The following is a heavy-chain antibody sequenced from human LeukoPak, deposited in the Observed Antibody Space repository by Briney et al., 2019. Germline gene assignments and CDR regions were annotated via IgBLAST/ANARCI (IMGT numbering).Heavy chain of an antibody. D-gene: IGHD6-19*01. CDR3: AREDSSGWPKGY. CDR2: IYHSGST. Sequence: SETLSLTCAVSGYSISSGYYWGWIRRPPGKGLEWIGSIYHSGSTYYNPSLKSRVTISVDTSKNQFSLKLSSVTAADTAVYYCAREDSSGWPKGYWGQGTLVTVSS. J-gene: IGHJ4*02. CDR1: GYSISSGYY. V-gene: IGHV4-38-2*02.